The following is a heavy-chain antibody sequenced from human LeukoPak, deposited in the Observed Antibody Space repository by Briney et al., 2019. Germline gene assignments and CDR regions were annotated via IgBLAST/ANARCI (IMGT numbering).Heavy chain of an antibody. CDR3: ARDWKTNSFDY. J-gene: IGHJ4*02. CDR1: GFXFSSYE. V-gene: IGHV3-48*03. CDR2: ISSGGGTV. Sequence: GGSLRLSCAASGFXFSSYEMNWVRQAPGEGLEWVSYISSGGGTVYYADSVKGRFTISRDISKNTLYLQMDSLRAEDTAIYYCARDWKTNSFDYWGQGTLVTVSS. D-gene: IGHD1-1*01.